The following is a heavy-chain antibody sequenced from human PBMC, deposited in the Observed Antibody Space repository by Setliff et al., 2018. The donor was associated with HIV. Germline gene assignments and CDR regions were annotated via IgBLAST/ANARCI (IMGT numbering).Heavy chain of an antibody. CDR2: IYHSGST. J-gene: IGHJ4*02. CDR1: GYSISSGYY. V-gene: IGHV4-38-2*02. D-gene: IGHD3-16*01. Sequence: SETLSLTCTVSGYSISSGYYWGWIRQPPGKGLEWIGSIYHSGSTYYNPSLKGRVTISVDTSKNQFSLKLSSVTAADTAVYYCASFYGKLPGLDNWGQGTLVTVS. CDR3: ASFYGKLPGLDN.